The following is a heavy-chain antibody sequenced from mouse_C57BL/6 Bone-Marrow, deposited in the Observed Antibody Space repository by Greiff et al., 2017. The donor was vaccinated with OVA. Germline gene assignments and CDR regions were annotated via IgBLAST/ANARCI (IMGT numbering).Heavy chain of an antibody. Sequence: QVQLKQPGAELVKPGASVKLSCKASGYTFTSYWMHWVKQRPGQGLEWIGMIHPNSGSTNYNEKFKSKATLTVGKSSSTAYMQLSSLTSEDSAVYYCARGWLPLAYWGQGTLVTVSA. CDR1: GYTFTSYW. CDR3: ARGWLPLAY. CDR2: IHPNSGST. J-gene: IGHJ3*01. V-gene: IGHV1-64*01. D-gene: IGHD2-2*01.